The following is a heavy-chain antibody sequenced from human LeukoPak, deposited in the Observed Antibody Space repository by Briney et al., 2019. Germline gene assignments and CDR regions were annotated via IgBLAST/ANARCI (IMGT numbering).Heavy chain of an antibody. CDR3: ARELYDFWSGYPDY. Sequence: PGGSLRLSCAASGFTFSSYWMSWVRQAPGKGLEWVANIKQDGSEKYYVDSVKDRFTISRDNAKNSLYLQMNSLRAEDTAVYYCARELYDFWSGYPDYWGQGTLVTVSS. CDR2: IKQDGSEK. D-gene: IGHD3-3*01. J-gene: IGHJ4*02. V-gene: IGHV3-7*01. CDR1: GFTFSSYW.